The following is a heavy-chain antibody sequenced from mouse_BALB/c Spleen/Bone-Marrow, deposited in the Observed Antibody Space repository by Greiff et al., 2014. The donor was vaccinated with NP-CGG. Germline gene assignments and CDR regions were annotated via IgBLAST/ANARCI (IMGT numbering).Heavy chain of an antibody. Sequence: EVKLMESGAELVRPGALVKLSCKASGFNIKDYYMHWVIQRPEQGLEWIGWIDPENGNTIYDPKFQGKASITADTSSNTAYLRLSSLTSEDTAVYYCARRYGSSFDYWGQGTTLTVSS. CDR3: ARRYGSSFDY. J-gene: IGHJ2*01. CDR1: GFNIKDYY. D-gene: IGHD1-1*01. V-gene: IGHV14-1*02. CDR2: IDPENGNT.